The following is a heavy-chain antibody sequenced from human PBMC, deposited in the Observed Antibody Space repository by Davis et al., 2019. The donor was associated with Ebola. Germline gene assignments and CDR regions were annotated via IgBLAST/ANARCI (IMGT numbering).Heavy chain of an antibody. CDR1: GGSISTFY. V-gene: IGHV4-59*01. Sequence: SETLSLTCTVSGGSISTFYWSWIRQAPGKGLEWIAYIYYSGSTNYNPSLKSRVTISVDTSKNQFSLKLSSVTAADTAVYYCAGANWGTDFDYWGQGTLVTVSS. D-gene: IGHD7-27*01. J-gene: IGHJ4*02. CDR3: AGANWGTDFDY. CDR2: IYYSGST.